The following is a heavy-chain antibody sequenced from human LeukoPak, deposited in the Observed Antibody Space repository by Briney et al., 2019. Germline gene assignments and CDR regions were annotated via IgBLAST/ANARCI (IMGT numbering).Heavy chain of an antibody. CDR3: ARDPSGTGSRFDI. V-gene: IGHV3-66*01. D-gene: IGHD6-19*01. J-gene: IGHJ3*02. Sequence: PGGSLRLSCAALGFTVSRTYIRWVRQAPGKGLEWVSVIYEGGDIYYADSVRGRFAISRDSSKNTVYLQMNGLRAEDTAVYYCARDPSGTGSRFDIWGQGTMVTASS. CDR2: IYEGGDI. CDR1: GFTVSRTY.